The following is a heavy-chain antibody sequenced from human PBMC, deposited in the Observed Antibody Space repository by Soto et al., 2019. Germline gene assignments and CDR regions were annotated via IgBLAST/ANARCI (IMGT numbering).Heavy chain of an antibody. CDR1: GGTFSSYA. CDR3: ARDGGYDYYYYYGMDV. CDR2: IIPIFGTA. D-gene: IGHD5-12*01. Sequence: GASVKVSCKASGGTFSSYAISWVRQAPGQGLEWMGGIIPIFGTANYAQKFQGRVTITADKPTSTAYMELSSLRSEDTAVYYCARDGGYDYYYYYGMDVWGQGTTVTVSS. J-gene: IGHJ6*02. V-gene: IGHV1-69*06.